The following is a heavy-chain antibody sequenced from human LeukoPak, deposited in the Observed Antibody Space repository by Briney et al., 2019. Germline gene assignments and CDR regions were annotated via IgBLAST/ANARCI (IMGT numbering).Heavy chain of an antibody. Sequence: SETLSLTCTGSGGSISTYYWTWIRQPPGKRLEWIGFSHYSGSTNYNPSLKSRVTMSVDTSTNQFSLKLNSVTAADTAVYYCARAPRGESDAASGFYGVDVWGQGTTVTVSS. CDR3: ARAPRGESDAASGFYGVDV. D-gene: IGHD3-22*01. CDR2: SHYSGST. CDR1: GGSISTYY. J-gene: IGHJ6*02. V-gene: IGHV4-59*01.